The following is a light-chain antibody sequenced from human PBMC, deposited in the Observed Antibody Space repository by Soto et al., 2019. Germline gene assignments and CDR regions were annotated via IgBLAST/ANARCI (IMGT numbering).Light chain of an antibody. CDR1: SSDVGGYSS. CDR2: EVS. J-gene: IGLJ1*01. V-gene: IGLV2-8*01. CDR3: SSYAGSNNYV. Sequence: QSALPQPHSASGSPGQSVTISCTGTSSDVGGYSSVSWYQHHPGKAPKLMIYEVSKRPSGVPDRFSGSKSANTASLTVSGLLDEDEADYYCSSYAGSNNYVFGTGTKLTVL.